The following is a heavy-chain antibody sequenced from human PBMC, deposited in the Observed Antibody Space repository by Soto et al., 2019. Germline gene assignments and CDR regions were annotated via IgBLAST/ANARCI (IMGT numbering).Heavy chain of an antibody. J-gene: IGHJ4*02. CDR2: IYSGGST. CDR3: ARGDSPTYYYDSSGSLDY. Sequence: GGSLRLSCAASGFTVSSNYMSWVRQAPGKGLEWVSVIYSGGSTYYADSVKGRFTISRDNSKNTLYLQMNSLRAEDTAVYYCARGDSPTYYYDSSGSLDYWGQRTLVTVSS. CDR1: GFTVSSNY. D-gene: IGHD3-22*01. V-gene: IGHV3-53*01.